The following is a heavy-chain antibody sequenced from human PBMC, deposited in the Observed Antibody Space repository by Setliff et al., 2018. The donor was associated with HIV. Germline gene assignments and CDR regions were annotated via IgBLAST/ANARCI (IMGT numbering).Heavy chain of an antibody. Sequence: PGGSLRLSCAASGFTVSSNSMTWVRQAPGKGLEWVSVIYSGGSTSYADSVKGRFTISRDNSKNTLYLQMISLRADDTAVYYCAKSLLVAGNDYWGQGTLVTVSS. J-gene: IGHJ4*02. CDR2: IYSGGST. CDR1: GFTVSSNS. CDR3: AKSLLVAGNDY. D-gene: IGHD2-8*02. V-gene: IGHV3-53*01.